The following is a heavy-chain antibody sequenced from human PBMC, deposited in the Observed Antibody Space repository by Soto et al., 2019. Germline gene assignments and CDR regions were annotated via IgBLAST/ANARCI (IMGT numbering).Heavy chain of an antibody. D-gene: IGHD3-16*02. CDR2: ISYDGSNK. CDR1: GFTFSSYG. CDR3: ANTAGELSF. J-gene: IGHJ4*02. V-gene: IGHV3-30*18. Sequence: GGSLRLSCAASGFTFSSYGMHWVRQAPGKGLEWVAVISYDGSNKYYADSVKGRFTISRDNSKNTLYLQMSSLRAEDTAVYYCANTAGELSFWGQGTLVTVSS.